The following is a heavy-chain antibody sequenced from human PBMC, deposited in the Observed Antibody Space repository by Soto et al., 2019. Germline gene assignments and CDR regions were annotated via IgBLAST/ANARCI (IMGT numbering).Heavy chain of an antibody. Sequence: GGSLRLSCAASGFTFSSYSMNWVRQAPGKGLEWVSSISSSSSYIYYADSVKGRFTISRDNAKNSLYPQMNSLRAEDTAVYYCAPLGRLRPGGVDYWGQGTLVTVSS. D-gene: IGHD5-12*01. CDR1: GFTFSSYS. J-gene: IGHJ4*02. CDR3: APLGRLRPGGVDY. CDR2: ISSSSSYI. V-gene: IGHV3-21*01.